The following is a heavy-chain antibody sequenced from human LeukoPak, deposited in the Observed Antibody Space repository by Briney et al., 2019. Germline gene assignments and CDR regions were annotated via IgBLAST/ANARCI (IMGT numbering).Heavy chain of an antibody. V-gene: IGHV1-46*01. J-gene: IGHJ4*02. CDR1: GYTFTSYY. CDR2: INPSGGST. D-gene: IGHD3-10*01. Sequence: ASVKVSCKVSGYTFTSYYMHWVRQAPGQGLEWMGIINPSGGSTSYAQKFQGRVTMTRDMSTSTVYMELSSLRSEDTAVYYCAREHSRGGFDYWGQGTLVTVSS. CDR3: AREHSRGGFDY.